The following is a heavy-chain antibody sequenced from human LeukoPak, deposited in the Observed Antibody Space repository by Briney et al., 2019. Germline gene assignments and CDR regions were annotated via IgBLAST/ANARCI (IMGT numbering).Heavy chain of an antibody. CDR2: SRPKRNSYTT. V-gene: IGHV3-72*01. CDR1: ALTLSDRF. D-gene: IGHD3-16*01. Sequence: GGSLRLSCSASALTLSDRFIDWVRQGPGKGLEWVGRSRPKRNSYTTEYAASVKGRFAISRDDSKNSLFLQMNSLRTEDTAVYYCTRHGGTQGNTAFDIWGPGTMVTVSS. J-gene: IGHJ3*02. CDR3: TRHGGTQGNTAFDI.